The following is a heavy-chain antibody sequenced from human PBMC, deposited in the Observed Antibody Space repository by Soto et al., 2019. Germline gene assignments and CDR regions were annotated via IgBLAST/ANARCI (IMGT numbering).Heavy chain of an antibody. V-gene: IGHV1-69*06. D-gene: IGHD2-2*01. CDR2: IIPIFGTA. CDR3: ARAPLRYCSSTSCKHPDYYYYGMDV. CDR1: GGTFSSYA. J-gene: IGHJ6*02. Sequence: SVKVSCKASGGTFSSYAISWVRQAPGQGLEWMGGIIPIFGTANYAQKFQGRVTITADKSTSTAYMELSSLRSEDTAVYYCARAPLRYCSSTSCKHPDYYYYGMDVWGQGTTVTSP.